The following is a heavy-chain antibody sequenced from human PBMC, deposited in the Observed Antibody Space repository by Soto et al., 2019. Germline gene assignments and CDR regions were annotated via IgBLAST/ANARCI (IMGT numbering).Heavy chain of an antibody. CDR3: AKVTIEVPAPGTAV. Sequence: GGSLRLSCAASGFTFNNYAMSWVRQAPGKGLEWVSAISYSGDRTFYADSAKGRFTISRDNSKNTLYLEMKSLRAEDTAIYYCAKVTIEVPAPGTAVWGQGTTVTVYS. V-gene: IGHV3-23*01. CDR2: ISYSGDRT. J-gene: IGHJ6*02. CDR1: GFTFNNYA. D-gene: IGHD6-13*01.